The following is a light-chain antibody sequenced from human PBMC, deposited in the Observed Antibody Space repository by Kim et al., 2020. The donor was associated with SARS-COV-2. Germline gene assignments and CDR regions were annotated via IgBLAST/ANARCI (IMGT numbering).Light chain of an antibody. CDR3: ATWDNSLSVWV. J-gene: IGLJ3*02. Sequence: GQKVTISCSGSSFKIGNTFISWYQQVPGRAPKLLIFDNNKRASGILDRFSGSNSGTSATLGITGLQTGDEADYYCATWDNSLSVWVFGGGTMLTVL. CDR2: DNN. CDR1: SFKIGNTF. V-gene: IGLV1-51*01.